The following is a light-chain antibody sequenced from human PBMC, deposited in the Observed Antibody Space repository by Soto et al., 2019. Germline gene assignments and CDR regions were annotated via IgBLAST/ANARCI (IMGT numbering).Light chain of an antibody. CDR3: QQSYSTPT. CDR1: QSISSY. Sequence: IQITQSPSSLSSCVLDRVTITCRASQSISSYLNWYQQKPGKAPKLLIYAASSLQSGVPSRFSGSGSGTDFTLTISSLQTEDFATYYCQQSYSTPTFGPGTKVDI. CDR2: AAS. V-gene: IGKV1-39*01. J-gene: IGKJ3*01.